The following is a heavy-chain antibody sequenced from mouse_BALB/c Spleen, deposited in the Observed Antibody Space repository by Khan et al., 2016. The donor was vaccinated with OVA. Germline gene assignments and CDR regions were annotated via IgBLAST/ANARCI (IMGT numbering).Heavy chain of an antibody. CDR1: GSSLTTYG. J-gene: IGHJ3*01. V-gene: IGHV2-2*01. Sequence: QVQLKESGPGLVRPSQTLSITCTVSGSSLTTYGVHWVRQSPGKGLEWLGVIRSAGKTDYNAAFISRLSITKDNSKSQVFFKMNSLQADDTAMDYCARNSYMYDFTYWGQGTLVTVSA. D-gene: IGHD2-14*01. CDR2: IRSAGKT. CDR3: ARNSYMYDFTY.